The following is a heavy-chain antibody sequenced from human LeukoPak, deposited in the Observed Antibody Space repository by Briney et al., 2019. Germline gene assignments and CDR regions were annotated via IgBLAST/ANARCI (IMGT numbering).Heavy chain of an antibody. V-gene: IGHV1-2*02. Sequence: ASVKVSCKSSGYAFTRYYMHWMRHPPGHGPQWINCINPASGGTNYSQKFQGRVTMTRDTSISTAYIELSRLRSDYTAVYDCARGLGNIVVVPAATGDALDIWGQGTMVTVSS. CDR2: INPASGGT. CDR3: ARGLGNIVVVPAATGDALDI. D-gene: IGHD2-2*01. J-gene: IGHJ3*02. CDR1: GYAFTRYY.